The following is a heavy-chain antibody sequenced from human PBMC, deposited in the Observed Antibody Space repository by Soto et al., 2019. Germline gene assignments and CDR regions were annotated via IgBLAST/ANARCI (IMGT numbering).Heavy chain of an antibody. V-gene: IGHV3-30*18. CDR3: AEEFGSTSIDH. J-gene: IGHJ4*02. D-gene: IGHD6-13*01. CDR2: MSYDGTKE. CDR1: GFTLTTYG. Sequence: GWSLRLSCAASGFTLTTYGMHWVRQAPGKGLEWVAAMSYDGTKEYYADSVKGRFTISRDSSRNTLFLQLNSLRAEDTAVYYCAEEFGSTSIDHWGEGTLVAVSS.